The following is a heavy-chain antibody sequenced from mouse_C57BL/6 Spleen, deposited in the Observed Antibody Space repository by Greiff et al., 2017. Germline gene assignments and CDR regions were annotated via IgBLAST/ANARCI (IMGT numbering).Heavy chain of an antibody. CDR1: GFTFSDYY. V-gene: IGHV5-16*01. CDR2: INYDGSST. CDR3: ARDYRAMDY. Sequence: EVQLVESEGGLVQPGSSMKLSCTASGFTFSDYYMAWVRQVPEKGLEWVANINYDGSSTYYLDSLKSRFIISRDNAKNMLYLQMSSLKSEDTATYYCARDYRAMDYWGQGTSVTVSS. J-gene: IGHJ4*01.